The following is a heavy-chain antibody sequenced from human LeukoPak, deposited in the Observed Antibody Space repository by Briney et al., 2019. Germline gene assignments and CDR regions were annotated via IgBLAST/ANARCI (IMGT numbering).Heavy chain of an antibody. Sequence: GGSLRLSCAASGFTFSSYAMHWVRQAPGKGLGWVAVISYDGSNKYYADSVKGRFTISRDNSKNTLYLQMNSLRAEDTAVYYCARVFMSGEFDYWGQGTLVTVSS. CDR1: GFTFSSYA. V-gene: IGHV3-30-3*01. D-gene: IGHD3-16*01. J-gene: IGHJ4*02. CDR2: ISYDGSNK. CDR3: ARVFMSGEFDY.